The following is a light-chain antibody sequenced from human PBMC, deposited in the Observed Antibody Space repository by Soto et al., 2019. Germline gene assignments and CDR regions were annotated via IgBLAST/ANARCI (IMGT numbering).Light chain of an antibody. CDR1: QDIKNY. J-gene: IGKJ4*01. CDR2: EAS. Sequence: DLQMTQSPSSLSASVGDRVTITCQASQDIKNYLNWYQQKPGKAPKLLIYEASNLETGVPSRFSGSGSGRSFTFTISSLQPEDIATYYCQQCDDFITFGGGIRIEIK. CDR3: QQCDDFIT. V-gene: IGKV1-33*01.